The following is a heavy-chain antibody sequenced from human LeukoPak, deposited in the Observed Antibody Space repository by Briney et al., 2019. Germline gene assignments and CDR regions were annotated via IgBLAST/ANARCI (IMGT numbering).Heavy chain of an antibody. V-gene: IGHV1-2*04. J-gene: IGHJ4*02. CDR2: IKPNSGGT. Sequence: ASVKVSCKASGYTFTGYYMHWVRQAPGQGLEWMGWIKPNSGGTNYAQKFQGWVTMTRDTSISTAYMELSRLRSDDTAVYYCARGHGLRYFDWLSGGYYFDYWGQGTLVTVSS. D-gene: IGHD3-9*01. CDR1: GYTFTGYY. CDR3: ARGHGLRYFDWLSGGYYFDY.